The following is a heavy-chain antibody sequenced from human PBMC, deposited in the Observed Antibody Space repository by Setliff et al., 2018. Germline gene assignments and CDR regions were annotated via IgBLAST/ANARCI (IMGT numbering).Heavy chain of an antibody. CDR3: AKDNAYSSSWYYYYYYIDV. CDR1: GFTFSSYA. CDR2: ISGSGGRT. Sequence: PGGSLRLSCAASGFTFSSYAMSWVRQAPGKGLEWVSAISGSGGRTYYADSVKGRFTISRDNSKNTLYLQMNSLRAEDTAVYYCAKDNAYSSSWYYYYYYIDVWGKGTTVTVSS. J-gene: IGHJ6*03. D-gene: IGHD6-13*01. V-gene: IGHV3-23*01.